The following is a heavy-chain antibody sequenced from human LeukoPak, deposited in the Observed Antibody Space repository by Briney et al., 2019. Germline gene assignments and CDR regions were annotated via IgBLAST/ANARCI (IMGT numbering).Heavy chain of an antibody. CDR2: IHSSGST. V-gene: IGHV4-61*02. Sequence: SQTLSLTCTVSGGSISSGGYYWSWIRQPAGKGLEYLGRIHSSGSTNYNPSLTSRVTISRDTSKNHYSLKLSSVTATDTAMYYCARDQWLVSQGVDYWGQGMLVTVSS. D-gene: IGHD6-19*01. CDR1: GGSISSGGYY. J-gene: IGHJ4*02. CDR3: ARDQWLVSQGVDY.